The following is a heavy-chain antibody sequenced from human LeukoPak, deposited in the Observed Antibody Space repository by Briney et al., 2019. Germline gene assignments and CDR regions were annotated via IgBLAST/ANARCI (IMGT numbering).Heavy chain of an antibody. CDR3: ARTGYLKPIDS. J-gene: IGHJ4*02. CDR2: IYSSGTT. CDR1: GFTVSSNY. Sequence: RGSLRLSCTASGFTVSSNYMTWVRQAPGKGLEWVSIIYSSGTTYYADSVKGRFTISRDNSKNTLYLQMNSLRTEDTAVYYCARTGYLKPIDSWGQGTLVTVSS. V-gene: IGHV3-66*02. D-gene: IGHD3-9*01.